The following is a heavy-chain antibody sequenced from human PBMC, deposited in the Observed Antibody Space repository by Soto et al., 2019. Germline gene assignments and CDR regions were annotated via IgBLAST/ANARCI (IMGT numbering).Heavy chain of an antibody. J-gene: IGHJ4*02. Sequence: GASVKVSCKASGYTFTSYGISWVRQAPGQGLEWMGWISAYNGNTNYAQKLQGRVTMTTDTSTSTAYMELRSLRSDDTAVYYCASAKTEVTYYYDSSGYYLPYWGQGTLVTSPQ. D-gene: IGHD3-22*01. V-gene: IGHV1-18*01. CDR3: ASAKTEVTYYYDSSGYYLPY. CDR2: ISAYNGNT. CDR1: GYTFTSYG.